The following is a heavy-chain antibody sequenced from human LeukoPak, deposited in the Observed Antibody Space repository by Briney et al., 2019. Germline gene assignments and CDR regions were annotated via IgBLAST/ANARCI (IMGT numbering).Heavy chain of an antibody. CDR3: AKEDSRGHWFDY. J-gene: IGHJ4*02. CDR1: GLTFSTCA. CDR2: ISGSDTRT. Sequence: PGGSLRLSCAASGLTFSTCAMSWVRQAPGKGLEWVSAISGSDTRTYYADSLKGRFTISSDNSKNTLYLQMDSLTAEDTAVYYCAKEDSRGHWFDYWGQGTLVTVSS. D-gene: IGHD3-22*01. V-gene: IGHV3-23*01.